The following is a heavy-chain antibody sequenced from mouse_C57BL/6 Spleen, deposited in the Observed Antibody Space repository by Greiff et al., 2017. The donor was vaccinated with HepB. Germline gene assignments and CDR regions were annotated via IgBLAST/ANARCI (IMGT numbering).Heavy chain of an antibody. CDR2: IYPGDGDT. J-gene: IGHJ3*01. Sequence: VQLQQSGPELVKPGASVKISCKASGYAFSSSWMNWVKQRPGKGLEWIGRIYPGDGDTNYNGKFKGKATLTADKSSSTAYMQLSSLTSEDSAVYFCAREELGPFAYWGQGTLVTVSA. D-gene: IGHD4-1*01. V-gene: IGHV1-82*01. CDR3: AREELGPFAY. CDR1: GYAFSSSW.